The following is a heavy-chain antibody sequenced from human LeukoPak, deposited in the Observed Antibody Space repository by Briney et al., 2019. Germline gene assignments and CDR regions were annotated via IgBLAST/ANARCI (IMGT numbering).Heavy chain of an antibody. V-gene: IGHV3-23*01. CDR3: ARGARWPVSDY. Sequence: GGSLRLSCAASGFTFSSYTMTWVRQPPGKGLEWVSSISGGGGDTYYADSVKGRFTISRDNSKNTLCLQMNSLRAEDTAVYYCARGARWPVSDYWGQGTLVTVSS. CDR1: GFTFSSYT. CDR2: ISGGGGDT. J-gene: IGHJ4*02. D-gene: IGHD4-23*01.